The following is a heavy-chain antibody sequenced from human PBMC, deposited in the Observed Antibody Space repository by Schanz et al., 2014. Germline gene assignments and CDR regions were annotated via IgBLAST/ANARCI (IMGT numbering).Heavy chain of an antibody. Sequence: EVQLLESGGGVVRPGGSLRLSCVASGFTFSSYDVFWVRQAPGKGLEWVSAISGSGGSTYYADSVKGRFTISRDNSKNTLYLQMNSLRPEDTAVYYCAASSGWHPSTDYWGQGTLVTVSS. D-gene: IGHD6-19*01. V-gene: IGHV3-23*01. CDR2: ISGSGGST. CDR3: AASSGWHPSTDY. CDR1: GFTFSSYD. J-gene: IGHJ4*02.